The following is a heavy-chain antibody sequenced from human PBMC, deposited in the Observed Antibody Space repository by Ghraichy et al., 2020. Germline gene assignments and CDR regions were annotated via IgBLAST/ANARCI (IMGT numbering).Heavy chain of an antibody. CDR2: IFHTGST. CDR1: GGSITSNNW. D-gene: IGHD6-19*01. Sequence: SETLSLTCGVSGGSITSNNWWSWVRQPPGKGLQWIGEIFHTGSTNYNPSLRSRVTLSVDRSNDQFSLKMTSVTAADTAVYYCVRGVGTIHLAGSFDSWGQGTLVTVSS. CDR3: VRGVGTIHLAGSFDS. J-gene: IGHJ4*02. V-gene: IGHV4-4*02.